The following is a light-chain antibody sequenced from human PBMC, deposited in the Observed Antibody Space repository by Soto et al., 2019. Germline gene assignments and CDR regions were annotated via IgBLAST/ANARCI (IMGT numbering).Light chain of an antibody. V-gene: IGLV2-11*01. Sequence: QSVLTQPRSVSGSPGQSVTISCTGNSSDVGDYNYVSWYQQHPGKAPKLLIYDVSKRPSGVPDRFSGSKSGNTASLTISGLQAEDEADYSCCSYAGSYTWVFGGGTKLTVL. CDR1: SSDVGDYNY. J-gene: IGLJ3*02. CDR3: CSYAGSYTWV. CDR2: DVS.